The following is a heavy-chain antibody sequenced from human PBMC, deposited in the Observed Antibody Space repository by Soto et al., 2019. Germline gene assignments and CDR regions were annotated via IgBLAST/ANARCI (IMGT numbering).Heavy chain of an antibody. J-gene: IGHJ3*02. CDR3: AKDRSSSTIDAFDI. CDR1: GLTFSGYA. Sequence: PGGSLRLSCAASGLTFSGYAMNWVRQAPGKGLECVSAISGSGGRTYYGDSVKGRFTISRDNSKNTLFLQMISLRAEDTAVYYCAKDRSSSTIDAFDIWGQGTMVTVSS. V-gene: IGHV3-23*01. D-gene: IGHD2-2*01. CDR2: ISGSGGRT.